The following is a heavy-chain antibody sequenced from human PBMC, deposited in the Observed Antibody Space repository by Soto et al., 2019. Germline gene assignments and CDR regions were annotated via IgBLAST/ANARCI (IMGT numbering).Heavy chain of an antibody. CDR1: GGSFSGYY. J-gene: IGHJ4*02. Sequence: QVQLQQWGAGLLKPSETLSLTCAVYGGSFSGYYWSWIRQPPGKGLEWIGEINHSGSTNYNPSLKSRVTISVDTSKNQFFLKLSSVTAADTAVYYCARRVSVLMVYAILGVPWYSFDYWGQGTLVTVSS. D-gene: IGHD2-8*01. V-gene: IGHV4-34*01. CDR3: ARRVSVLMVYAILGVPWYSFDY. CDR2: INHSGST.